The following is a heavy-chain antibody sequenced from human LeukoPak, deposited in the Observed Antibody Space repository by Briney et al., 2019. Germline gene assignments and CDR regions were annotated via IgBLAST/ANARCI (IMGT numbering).Heavy chain of an antibody. CDR2: ISGAGRSI. CDR3: AKRSGGPSPFDY. V-gene: IGHV3-23*01. CDR1: GFSFSSYG. Sequence: GGSLRLSCAASGFSFSSYGMTWVRQAPEKGLEWVSVISGAGRSIYYADSVKGRFTISRDNSKNTLYLQMNSLRADDTAVYYCAKRSGGPSPFDYWGQGALVTVSS. D-gene: IGHD3-3*01. J-gene: IGHJ4*02.